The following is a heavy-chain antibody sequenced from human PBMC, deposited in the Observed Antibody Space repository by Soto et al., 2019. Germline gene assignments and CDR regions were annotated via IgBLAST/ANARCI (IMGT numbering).Heavy chain of an antibody. CDR1: GFTFSSYR. CDR3: ARDRAAAGIGY. V-gene: IGHV3-74*01. CDR2: LNSDGSRT. J-gene: IGHJ4*02. Sequence: PGGSLRLSCAASGFTFSSYRMHWVRQAPGKGLVWVSRLNSDGSRTTYGDSVKGRFTISRDNAKNTLYLQMNSLRAEDTAVYYCARDRAAAGIGYWGQGALVTVSS. D-gene: IGHD6-13*01.